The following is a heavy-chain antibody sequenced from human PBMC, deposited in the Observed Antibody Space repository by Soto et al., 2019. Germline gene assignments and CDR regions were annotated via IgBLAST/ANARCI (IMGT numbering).Heavy chain of an antibody. J-gene: IGHJ4*02. D-gene: IGHD1-7*01. CDR2: SSATGAGT. Sequence: EVQLLESEGGLVQPGGSLRLSCAASGFTFSSYGMTWVRQAPGKGLEWVSFSSATGAGTYYADSVKGRFTISRDNSKNTLYLQMTSLRADDTAVYYCAKDRRAGGNYGFYSDFWGQGALVFVSS. CDR3: AKDRRAGGNYGFYSDF. V-gene: IGHV3-23*01. CDR1: GFTFSSYG.